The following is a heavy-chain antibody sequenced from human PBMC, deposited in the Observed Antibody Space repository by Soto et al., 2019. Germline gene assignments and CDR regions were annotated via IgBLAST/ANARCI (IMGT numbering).Heavy chain of an antibody. V-gene: IGHV3-74*01. J-gene: IGHJ6*04. CDR2: INSDVSST. CDR3: ARETIGYCSGGSCYPYYYYYGMDV. D-gene: IGHD2-15*01. CDR1: GFTFSSYW. Sequence: EVQLVESGGGLVQPGGSLRLSCAASGFTFSSYWMHWVRQAPGKGLVWVSRINSDVSSTSYADSVKGRFTISRANAKNTLYLQMNSLRAEDTAVYYCARETIGYCSGGSCYPYYYYYGMDVWGKGTTVTVSS.